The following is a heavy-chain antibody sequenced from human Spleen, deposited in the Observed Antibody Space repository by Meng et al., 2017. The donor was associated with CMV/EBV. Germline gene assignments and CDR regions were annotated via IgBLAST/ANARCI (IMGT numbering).Heavy chain of an antibody. CDR2: IREDGSSK. D-gene: IGHD2-2*02. V-gene: IGHV3-7*01. CDR3: ARAGLGYCSVTSCYNDY. Sequence: GESLKISCAASGFTFSSFRMSWVRQAPGKGLEWVANIREDGSSKYYADPVKGRFTISRDNAKNSLFLQMSSLRAEDTAMYYCARAGLGYCSVTSCYNDYWGQGTLVTVSS. J-gene: IGHJ4*02. CDR1: GFTFSSFR.